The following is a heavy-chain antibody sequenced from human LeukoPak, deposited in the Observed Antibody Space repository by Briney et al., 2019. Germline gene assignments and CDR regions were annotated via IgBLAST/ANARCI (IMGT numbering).Heavy chain of an antibody. V-gene: IGHV3-64D*06. CDR3: VRGTGY. Sequence: GGSLRLSCSVSGFSFSTYVMHWVRQAPGKGLEYVSAISSNGDNTYYADSVKGRFTISRDNSKNTLYLQMSSLRADDTAVYYCVRGTGYWGQGTLVTVSS. CDR1: GFSFSTYV. J-gene: IGHJ4*02. CDR2: ISSNGDNT.